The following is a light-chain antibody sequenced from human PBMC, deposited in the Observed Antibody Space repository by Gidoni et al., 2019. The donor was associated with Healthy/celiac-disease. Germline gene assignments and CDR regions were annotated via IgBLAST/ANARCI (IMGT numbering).Light chain of an antibody. J-gene: IGKJ5*01. Sequence: DIQMTQSPSSLSASVGDRVTITCRASQSISSYLNWYQQKPGKAPKLLIYAASSLQSGVPSRFSGSGSGTDFTLTISSLQPEDFATYYCQQSYSTPAVFXXXTRLEIK. V-gene: IGKV1-39*01. CDR1: QSISSY. CDR3: QQSYSTPAV. CDR2: AAS.